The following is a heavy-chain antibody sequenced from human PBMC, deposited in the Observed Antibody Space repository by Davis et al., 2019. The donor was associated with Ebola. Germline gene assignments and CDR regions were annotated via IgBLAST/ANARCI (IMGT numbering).Heavy chain of an antibody. J-gene: IGHJ6*02. D-gene: IGHD2-21*02. CDR2: INAGNGNT. CDR1: GYTFTSYA. V-gene: IGHV1-3*01. Sequence: ASVKVSCKASGYTFTSYAMHWVRQAPGQRLEWMGWINAGNGNTKYSQKFQGRVTITRDTSASTAYMELSSLRSEDTAVYYCARGSAYCGGDCYPPYFYYGLDVWGQGTTVTVSS. CDR3: ARGSAYCGGDCYPPYFYYGLDV.